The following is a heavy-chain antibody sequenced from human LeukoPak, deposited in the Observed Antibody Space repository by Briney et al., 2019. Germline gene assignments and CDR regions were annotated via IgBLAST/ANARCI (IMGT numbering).Heavy chain of an antibody. CDR2: ISGSGGRT. D-gene: IGHD3-10*01. Sequence: GGSLRLSCAASGFTFSSYGMSWVRQAPGKGLEWVSAISGSGGRTYYADSVKGRFTISRDNSKNTLYLQMNSLRAEDTAVYYCAKDLRSTLWLPYWGQGTLVTVSS. V-gene: IGHV3-23*01. CDR3: AKDLRSTLWLPY. CDR1: GFTFSSYG. J-gene: IGHJ4*02.